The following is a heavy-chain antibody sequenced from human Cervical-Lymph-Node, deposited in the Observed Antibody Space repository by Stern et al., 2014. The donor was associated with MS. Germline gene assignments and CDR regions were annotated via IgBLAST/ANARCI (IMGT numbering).Heavy chain of an antibody. J-gene: IGHJ3*02. D-gene: IGHD2-21*02. Sequence: EVQLVESGGGLIQPGGSLRLPCAASGFTVTNNYMSWVRQAPGRGLEWVSVIFSEGRTNYADSVKGRFTISRDTSKNAVFLQMNGLRAEDTAVYYCARGGGDWNAFAIWGQGTTITVSS. CDR2: IFSEGRT. V-gene: IGHV3-53*01. CDR1: GFTVTNNY. CDR3: ARGGGDWNAFAI.